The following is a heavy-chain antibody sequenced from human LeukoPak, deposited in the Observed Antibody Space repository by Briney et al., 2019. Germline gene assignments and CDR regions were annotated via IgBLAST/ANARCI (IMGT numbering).Heavy chain of an antibody. J-gene: IGHJ4*02. V-gene: IGHV1-69*13. CDR3: AREAPYYYGSGSYYNRIDY. D-gene: IGHD3-10*01. CDR1: GGTFSSYP. CDR2: IIPIFGTA. Sequence: SVKVSCKASGGTFSSYPISWVRQAPGQGLEWMGGIIPIFGTANYAQKFQGRGTITADESTSKAYMELSSLRSEDTAVYYCAREAPYYYGSGSYYNRIDYWGQGTLVNVSS.